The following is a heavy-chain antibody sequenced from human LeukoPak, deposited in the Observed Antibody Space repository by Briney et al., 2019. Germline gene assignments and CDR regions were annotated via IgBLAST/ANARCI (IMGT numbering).Heavy chain of an antibody. CDR3: AKMEQDSSSSWEPPFGY. Sequence: GGSLRLSCAASGFTFSSYAMSWARQAPGKGLEWVSAISGSGGSTYYADSVKGRFTISRDNSKNTLYLQMNSLRAEDTAVYYCAKMEQDSSSSWEPPFGYWGQGTLVTVSS. CDR2: ISGSGGST. D-gene: IGHD6-13*01. V-gene: IGHV3-23*01. J-gene: IGHJ4*02. CDR1: GFTFSSYA.